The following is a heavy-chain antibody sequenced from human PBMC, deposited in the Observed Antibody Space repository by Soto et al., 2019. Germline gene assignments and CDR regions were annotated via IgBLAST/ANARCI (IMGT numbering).Heavy chain of an antibody. J-gene: IGHJ6*02. V-gene: IGHV3-23*01. CDR2: ISGSGIST. CDR1: GFPFSSYA. CDR3: AKEKAYSSGWDGMDV. D-gene: IGHD6-19*01. Sequence: EVQLLESGEGLVQPGGSRKPSCEPLGFPFSSYAMSWVPQAPGKGLDWVSAISGSGISTYYADSVKGRFTISRDNSKNTLYLQMNSLRAEDTAVYYCAKEKAYSSGWDGMDVWGQGTTVTVSS.